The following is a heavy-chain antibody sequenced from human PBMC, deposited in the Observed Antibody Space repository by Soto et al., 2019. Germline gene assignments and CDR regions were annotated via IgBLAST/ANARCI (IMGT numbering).Heavy chain of an antibody. CDR1: GGTFSSYA. CDR3: ARVPMDSSGWYSHYWYFDL. J-gene: IGHJ2*01. Sequence: QVQLVQSGAEVKKPGSSVKVSCKASGGTFSSYAISWVRQAPGQGLEWMGGIIPIFGTANYAQKFQGRVTITADESTSTAYMELSSLRSEDTAVYYCARVPMDSSGWYSHYWYFDLWGRGTLVTVSS. D-gene: IGHD6-19*01. CDR2: IIPIFGTA. V-gene: IGHV1-69*01.